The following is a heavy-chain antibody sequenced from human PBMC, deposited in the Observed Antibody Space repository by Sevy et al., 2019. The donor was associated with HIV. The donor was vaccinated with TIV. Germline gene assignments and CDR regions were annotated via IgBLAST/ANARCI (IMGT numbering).Heavy chain of an antibody. CDR2: ISFSGST. D-gene: IGHD2-2*01. CDR3: ARDSACSSTSCYGDFFAY. V-gene: IGHV4-31*03. CDR1: GGSISSGGYY. J-gene: IGHJ4*02. Sequence: SETLSLTCTVSGGSISSGGYYWNWIRQHPGKGLEWIGYISFSGSTYYNPSLKSRATISFDTSTNQFSLKLRSLTAAGTAVYYCARDSACSSTSCYGDFFAYWGQGTLVTVSS.